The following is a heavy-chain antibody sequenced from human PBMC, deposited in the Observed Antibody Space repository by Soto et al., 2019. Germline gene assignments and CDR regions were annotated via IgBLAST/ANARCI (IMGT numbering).Heavy chain of an antibody. J-gene: IGHJ3*02. CDR3: SCGVSRTTGAFDI. CDR2: ISSNGGST. D-gene: IGHD4-17*01. V-gene: IGHV3-64*02. CDR1: GFTFSSYA. Sequence: PGGSLRLSCAASGFTFSSYAMHWVRQAPGKGLEYVSAISSNGGSTYYADSVKGRFTISRDNSKNTLYLQMGSLRAEDMAVYLCSCGVSRTTGAFDIWGQGTMVTVSS.